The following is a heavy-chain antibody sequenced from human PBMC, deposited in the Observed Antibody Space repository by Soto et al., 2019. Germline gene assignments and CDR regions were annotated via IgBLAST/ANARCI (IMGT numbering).Heavy chain of an antibody. CDR1: GGSINSFESY. J-gene: IGHJ5*02. D-gene: IGHD5-18*01. Sequence: TLSLTCTVSGGSINSFESYWAWIRQHPGKGLEWIGYIYYSGNTYYNPSLKSRVIISVDTSKNQFSLKLSSVTAADTALYYCARNVDTALLGNWFDPWGQGTLVTVSS. CDR3: ARNVDTALLGNWFDP. V-gene: IGHV4-31*03. CDR2: IYYSGNT.